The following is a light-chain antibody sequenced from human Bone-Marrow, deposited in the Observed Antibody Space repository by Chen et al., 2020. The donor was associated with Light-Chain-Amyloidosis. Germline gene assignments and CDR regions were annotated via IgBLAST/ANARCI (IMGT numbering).Light chain of an antibody. Sequence: SYVLTQPSSVSVAPGQTATIACGGNNIGSTSVHWYQQTPGQAPLLVVYDDSDRPSGIPERWSGANSGNTATLTIRRVEAGDEADYDCQVWDRSSDRPVFGGGTKLPVL. CDR1: NIGSTS. CDR2: DDS. V-gene: IGLV3-21*02. J-gene: IGLJ3*02. CDR3: QVWDRSSDRPV.